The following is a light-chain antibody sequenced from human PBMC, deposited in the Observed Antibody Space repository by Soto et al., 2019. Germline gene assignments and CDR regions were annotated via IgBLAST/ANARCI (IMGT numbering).Light chain of an antibody. J-gene: IGKJ2*01. CDR1: QSVGNN. V-gene: IGKV3D-15*01. CDR2: EAS. CDR3: QQYNNWPMYT. Sequence: EIVLTQSPATLSLSPGERATLSCRASQSVGNNLAWYQQKPGQAPGLLIYEASTRATGIPARFSGSGSGTDFTLTISSLQSEDFAVYYCQQYNNWPMYTFGQGTKLEIK.